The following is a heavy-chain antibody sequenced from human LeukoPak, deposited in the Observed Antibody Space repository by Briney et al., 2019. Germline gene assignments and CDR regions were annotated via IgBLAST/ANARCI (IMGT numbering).Heavy chain of an antibody. CDR3: ARGELGVNYYYYYGMDV. CDR1: GYTLTELS. D-gene: IGHD3-10*01. CDR2: FDPEDGET. V-gene: IGHV1-24*01. Sequence: ASVKVSCKVSGYTLTELSMHWVRQAPGKGLEWMGGFDPEDGETIYAQKFQGRVTITRDTSASTAYMELSSLRSEDTAVYYCARGELGVNYYYYYGMDVWGQGTTVTVSS. J-gene: IGHJ6*02.